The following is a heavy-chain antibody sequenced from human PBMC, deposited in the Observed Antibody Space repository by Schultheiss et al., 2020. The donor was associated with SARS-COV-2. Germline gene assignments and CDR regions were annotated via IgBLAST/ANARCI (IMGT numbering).Heavy chain of an antibody. D-gene: IGHD6-13*01. J-gene: IGHJ6*03. CDR2: IYYSGST. CDR1: GGSVSSGSYY. Sequence: SETLSLTCTVSGGSVSSGSYYWSWIRQPPGKGLEWIGYIYYSGSTNYNPSLKSRVTISVDTSKNQFSLNLRSVTAADTAVYYCARKNIADLPYYHYYMDVWGKGTTVTVSS. CDR3: ARKNIADLPYYHYYMDV. V-gene: IGHV4-61*01.